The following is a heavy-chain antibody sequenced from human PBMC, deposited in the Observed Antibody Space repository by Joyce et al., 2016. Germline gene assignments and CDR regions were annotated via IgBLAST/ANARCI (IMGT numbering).Heavy chain of an antibody. V-gene: IGHV3-74*01. Sequence: EVQLVESGGGLVQPGGSVRLSCEGAGFMFNSYWMHWVRQAPGKGLGWVARIKSDGSGSSYADFVKGRFTISRDNAKNTLYLQISSLRAEDTAVYYCARDRTDVFGGYMDVWGKGTTVIVS. J-gene: IGHJ6*03. CDR3: ARDRTDVFGGYMDV. CDR1: GFMFNSYW. D-gene: IGHD4-23*01. CDR2: IKSDGSGS.